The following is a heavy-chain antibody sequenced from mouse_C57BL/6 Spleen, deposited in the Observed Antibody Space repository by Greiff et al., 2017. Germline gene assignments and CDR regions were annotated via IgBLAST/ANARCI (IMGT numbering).Heavy chain of an antibody. CDR2: LWTGGGT. V-gene: IGHV2-9-1*01. D-gene: IGHD2-4*01. CDR1: GFSLTSYA. Sequence: VQLVESGPGLVAPSQSLSITCTVSGFSLTSYAISWVRQPPGKGLEWLGVLWTGGGTNYNSALKSRLSISKDNSKSQVFLKMNRLQTDDTARYYCARNDDYDGDYYAMDYWGQGTSVTVSS. CDR3: ARNDDYDGDYYAMDY. J-gene: IGHJ4*01.